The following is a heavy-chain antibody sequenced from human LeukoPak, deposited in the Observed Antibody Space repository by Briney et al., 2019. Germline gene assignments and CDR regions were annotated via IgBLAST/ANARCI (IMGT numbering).Heavy chain of an antibody. D-gene: IGHD5-18*01. V-gene: IGHV4-34*01. CDR3: AKGAGGFSYYNWFDP. CDR2: IYYSGTT. Sequence: SETLSLTCAVSGGSLSGYYWTWIRQPPGKGLEWIGSIYYSGTTHYNPSLESRVTISVDTSKNQFSLKLASVTAADTAIYYCAKGAGGFSYYNWFDPWGQGTLVTVSS. J-gene: IGHJ5*02. CDR1: GGSLSGYY.